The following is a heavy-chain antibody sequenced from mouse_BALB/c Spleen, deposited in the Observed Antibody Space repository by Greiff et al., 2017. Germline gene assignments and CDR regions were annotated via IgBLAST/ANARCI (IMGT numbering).Heavy chain of an antibody. CDR3: ARGVRFAY. D-gene: IGHD2-13*01. CDR2: IDPSDSYT. V-gene: IGHV1-69*02. J-gene: IGHJ3*01. Sequence: VQLQQSGAELVKPGASVKLSCKASGYTFTSYWMHWVKQRPGQGLEWIGEIDPSDSYTNYNQKFKGKATLTVDKSSSTAYMQLSSLTSEDSAVYYCARGVRFAYWGQGTLVTVSA. CDR1: GYTFTSYW.